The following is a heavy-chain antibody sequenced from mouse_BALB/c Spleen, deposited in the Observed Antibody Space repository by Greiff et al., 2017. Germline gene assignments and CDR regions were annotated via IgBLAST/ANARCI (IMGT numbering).Heavy chain of an antibody. V-gene: IGHV5-9-3*01. CDR3: ARHGLMDY. J-gene: IGHJ4*01. Sequence: EVNVVESGGGLVKPGGSLKLSCAASGFTFSSYAMSWVRQTPEKRLEWVATISSGGSYTYYPDSVKGRFTISRDNAKNTLYLQMSSLRSEDTAMYYCARHGLMDYWGQGTSVTVSS. D-gene: IGHD3-1*01. CDR1: GFTFSSYA. CDR2: ISSGGSYT.